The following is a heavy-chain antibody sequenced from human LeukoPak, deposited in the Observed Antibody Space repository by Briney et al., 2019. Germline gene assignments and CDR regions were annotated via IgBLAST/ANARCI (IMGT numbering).Heavy chain of an antibody. CDR1: GYIFTSYD. J-gene: IGHJ5*02. CDR3: ARGRFCSSTSCYMNWFDP. D-gene: IGHD2-2*01. Sequence: GASVKVSCKASGYIFTSYDINWVRQATGQGLEWMGWMNPNSGNTGYAQKFQGRVTMTRNTSISTAYMELSSLRSEDTAVYYCARGRFCSSTSCYMNWFDPWGQGTLVTVSS. CDR2: MNPNSGNT. V-gene: IGHV1-8*01.